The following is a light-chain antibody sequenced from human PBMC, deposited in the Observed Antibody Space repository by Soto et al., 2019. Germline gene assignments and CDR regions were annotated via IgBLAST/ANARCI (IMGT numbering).Light chain of an antibody. CDR3: QQCYSYPYT. J-gene: IGKJ2*01. CDR2: AAS. CDR1: QGISSY. V-gene: IGKV1-8*01. Sequence: AIRMTQSPSSFSASTGDRATITCRASQGISSYLAWYQQKPGKAPKLLIYAASTWQSGVPARFSGSGSGTDFTLPISCLQSEDFATYYCQQCYSYPYTFGQGTKLEIK.